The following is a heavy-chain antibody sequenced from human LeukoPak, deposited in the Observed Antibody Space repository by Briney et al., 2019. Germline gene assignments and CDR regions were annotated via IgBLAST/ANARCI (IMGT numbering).Heavy chain of an antibody. Sequence: GGSLRLSCAASGFTFSSYSMNWVRQAPGKGLEWVSSISSSSSYIYYADSVKGRFTISRDNAKNSLYLQMNSLRAEDTAVYYCARDRIGDGYNLMFDYWDQGPLVTVSS. CDR3: ARDRIGDGYNLMFDY. V-gene: IGHV3-21*01. J-gene: IGHJ4*02. CDR2: ISSSSSYI. CDR1: GFTFSSYS. D-gene: IGHD5-24*01.